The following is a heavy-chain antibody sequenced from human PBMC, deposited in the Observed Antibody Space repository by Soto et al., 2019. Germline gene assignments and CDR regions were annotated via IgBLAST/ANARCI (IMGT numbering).Heavy chain of an antibody. V-gene: IGHV1-69*08. CDR3: ARDRGNGYNWN. CDR1: GGTFSTYS. J-gene: IGHJ4*02. D-gene: IGHD5-12*01. CDR2: IIPILGIA. Sequence: QVQLVQSGAEVKKPGSSVKVSCKASGGTFSTYSSIWVRQAPGQGIESMGRIIPILGIANHAEKFQGRVTSTADKSTSIAYMELSSLRSEDTAVSYCARDRGNGYNWNWGQGTLVTVSS.